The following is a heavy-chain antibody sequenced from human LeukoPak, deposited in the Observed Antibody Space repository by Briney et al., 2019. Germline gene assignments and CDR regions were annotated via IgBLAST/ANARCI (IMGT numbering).Heavy chain of an antibody. Sequence: GSLRLSCAASGFTFSSYWMHWVRQAPGKGLVWVSRINSDGSSTSYADSVKGRFTISRDNAKNTLYLQMNSLRAEDTAVYYCARDAIAAGGYYYYYMDVWGKGTTVTVSS. CDR1: GFTFSSYW. J-gene: IGHJ6*03. V-gene: IGHV3-74*01. CDR3: ARDAIAAGGYYYYYMDV. CDR2: INSDGSST. D-gene: IGHD6-13*01.